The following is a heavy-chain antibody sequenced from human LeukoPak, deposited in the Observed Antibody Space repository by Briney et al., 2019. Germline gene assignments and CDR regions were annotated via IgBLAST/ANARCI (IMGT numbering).Heavy chain of an antibody. Sequence: GGSLRLSCAASGFTFSDYYMSWIRQAPGKGLEWVSYISSASSYTSYAGSVKGRFTISRDNAKNSLYLQMNSLRAEDTAVYYCARGQYCTNGVCYDAFDIWGQGTTVTVSS. CDR3: ARGQYCTNGVCYDAFDI. CDR2: ISSASSYT. CDR1: GFTFSDYY. D-gene: IGHD2-8*01. J-gene: IGHJ3*02. V-gene: IGHV3-11*06.